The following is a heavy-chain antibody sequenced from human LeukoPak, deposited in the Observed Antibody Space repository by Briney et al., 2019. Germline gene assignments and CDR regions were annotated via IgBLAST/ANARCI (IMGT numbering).Heavy chain of an antibody. D-gene: IGHD3-16*01. Sequence: SETLSLTCTVSGGSISSYYWSWIRQSPGKGLEWIGYIYYSGSTNYNPSFKSRVTISVDTSKNQFSLKLSSVTAADTAVYYCAKGLERYDYGMDVWGQGTTVTVSS. CDR2: IYYSGST. J-gene: IGHJ6*02. V-gene: IGHV4-59*01. CDR1: GGSISSYY. CDR3: AKGLERYDYGMDV.